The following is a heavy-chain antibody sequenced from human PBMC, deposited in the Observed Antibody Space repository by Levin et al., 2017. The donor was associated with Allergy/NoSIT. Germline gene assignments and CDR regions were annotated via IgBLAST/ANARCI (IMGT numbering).Heavy chain of an antibody. CDR2: IRGSGGST. J-gene: IGHJ4*02. D-gene: IGHD4-23*01. CDR3: AKSANWDPTTVDTRFDY. Sequence: GGSLRLSCSASGFTFGSYAMNWVRQAPGKGLEWVSGIRGSGGSTYYADSVKGRFTISRDNSKSTLYLQMNSLRAEDTAIYYCAKSANWDPTTVDTRFDYWGQGTLVTVSS. CDR1: GFTFGSYA. V-gene: IGHV3-23*01.